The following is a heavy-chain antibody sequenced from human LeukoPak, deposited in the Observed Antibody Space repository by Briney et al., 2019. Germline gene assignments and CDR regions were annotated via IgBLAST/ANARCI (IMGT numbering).Heavy chain of an antibody. CDR2: INPNSGGT. J-gene: IGHJ4*02. V-gene: IGHV1-2*02. D-gene: IGHD6-19*01. Sequence: ASVKVSCKASGYTFTSYDINWVRQATGQGLEWMGWINPNSGGTNYAQKFQGRVTMTRDTSISTAYMELSRLRSDDTAVYYCARVRAKEQWLVAYWGQGTLVTVAS. CDR1: GYTFTSYD. CDR3: ARVRAKEQWLVAY.